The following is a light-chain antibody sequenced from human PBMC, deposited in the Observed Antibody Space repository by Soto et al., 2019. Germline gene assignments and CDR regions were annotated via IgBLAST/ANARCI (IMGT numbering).Light chain of an antibody. Sequence: DIQMTQSPSSLSASVGERVTITCQASQDIGNYLSWYQQKPGKAPKLLIYDASRMQTGVPSRFSGSGCGTRFSFTIDSLQPEDFASYYCQHYYSLPITFGQGTRLDIK. CDR3: QHYYSLPIT. CDR1: QDIGNY. V-gene: IGKV1-33*01. CDR2: DAS. J-gene: IGKJ5*01.